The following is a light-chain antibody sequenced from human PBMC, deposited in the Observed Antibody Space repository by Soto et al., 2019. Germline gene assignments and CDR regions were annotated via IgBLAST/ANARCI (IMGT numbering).Light chain of an antibody. CDR3: QQSFSTPRT. Sequence: SQLTQSPSTLSGSVGDRVTITCRASQTISSWLAWYQQKPGKAPKLLIYAASNLQSGVPSRFSGSGSGTDFTLTISSLQPEDFATYYCQQSFSTPRTFGQGTKVDIK. CDR1: QTISSW. V-gene: IGKV1-39*01. J-gene: IGKJ1*01. CDR2: AAS.